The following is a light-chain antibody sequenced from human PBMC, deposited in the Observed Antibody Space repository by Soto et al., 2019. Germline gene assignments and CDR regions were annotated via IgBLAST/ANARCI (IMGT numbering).Light chain of an antibody. CDR2: GTS. CDR1: QSVSSSY. J-gene: IGKJ1*01. V-gene: IGKV3-20*01. CDR3: QQYDTPPWT. Sequence: EIVLTQSPGTLSLSPGERATLSCRASQSVSSSYFAWYQQKPGQAPRLLIYGTSSMATGIPDRFSGSGSGTDFTLTISRLEPEDFAGYYCQQYDTPPWTFGQGTKVDIK.